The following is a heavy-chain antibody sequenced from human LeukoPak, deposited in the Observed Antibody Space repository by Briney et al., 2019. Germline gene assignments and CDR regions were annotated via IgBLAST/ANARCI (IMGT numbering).Heavy chain of an antibody. V-gene: IGHV3-23*01. CDR1: GFTFNNYA. CDR3: AKRSCGGGSRNFDY. Sequence: GGSLRLSCAASGFTFNNYAMSWVRQAPGKGLEWVSAISDSGSATNYADSVKGRFTISRDNSKNTLYLQMNSLGAEDTAVYYCAKRSCGGGSRNFDYWGQGTLVTVSS. D-gene: IGHD2-15*01. CDR2: ISDSGSAT. J-gene: IGHJ4*02.